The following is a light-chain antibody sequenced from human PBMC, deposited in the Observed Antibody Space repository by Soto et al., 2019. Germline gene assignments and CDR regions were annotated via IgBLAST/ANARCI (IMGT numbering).Light chain of an antibody. J-gene: IGKJ1*01. CDR3: QQYNTYPWT. CDR2: DAS. V-gene: IGKV1-5*01. Sequence: DIQMTQSPSSLSASVGDSVTITCRASQRIGPYVTWYQQKPGKPPKLLIYDASSLESGVPSRFSGSGSGTEFTLTISSLQPDDFATYYCQQYNTYPWTFGQGTKVDIK. CDR1: QRIGPY.